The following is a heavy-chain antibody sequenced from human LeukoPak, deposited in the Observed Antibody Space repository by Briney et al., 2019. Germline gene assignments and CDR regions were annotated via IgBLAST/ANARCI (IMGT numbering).Heavy chain of an antibody. J-gene: IGHJ4*02. CDR2: ISWNSGSI. CDR3: AKSFGYSSSNYYFDY. D-gene: IGHD6-13*01. V-gene: IGHV3-9*01. CDR1: GFTFDDYA. Sequence: HSGGSLRLSCAASGFTFDDYAMPWVRQAPGKGLEWVSGISWNSGSIGYADSVKGRFTISRDNAKNSLYLQMNSLRAEDTALYYCAKSFGYSSSNYYFDYWGQGTLVTVSS.